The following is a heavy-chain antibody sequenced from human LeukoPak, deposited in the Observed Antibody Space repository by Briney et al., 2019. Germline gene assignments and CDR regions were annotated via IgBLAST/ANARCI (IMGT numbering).Heavy chain of an antibody. CDR3: ARRAPGAAFDY. V-gene: IGHV3-66*01. Sequence: PGGSLRLSCAASGFTLRITYMNWLRQAPGKGLEWVSVIYSGGGTYYADSVKGRFTISRDNSKNTLYLQMNSLRAEDTAVYYCARRAPGAAFDYWGQGTLVTVSS. CDR2: IYSGGGT. CDR1: GFTLRITY. D-gene: IGHD6-19*01. J-gene: IGHJ4*02.